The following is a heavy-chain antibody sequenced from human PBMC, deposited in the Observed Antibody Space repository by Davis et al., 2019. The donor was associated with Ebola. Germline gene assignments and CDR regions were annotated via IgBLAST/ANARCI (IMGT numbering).Heavy chain of an antibody. CDR3: ARQGRNYYYYGMDV. CDR1: GGSFSDSF. V-gene: IGHV4-34*01. J-gene: IGHJ6*04. Sequence: SETLSLTCAVYGGSFSDSFWTWIRQSPGKGLEWIGEINHGGSTNYSPSLKSRVTISVDTSKSQFSLKLSSVTAADTAVYYCARQGRNYYYYGMDVWGKGTTVTVSS. CDR2: INHGGST.